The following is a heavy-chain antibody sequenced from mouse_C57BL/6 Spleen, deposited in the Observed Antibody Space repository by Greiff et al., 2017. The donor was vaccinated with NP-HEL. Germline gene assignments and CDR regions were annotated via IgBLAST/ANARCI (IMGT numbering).Heavy chain of an antibody. CDR3: AREALYDGYDAWFAY. Sequence: QVQLQQPGAELVKPGASVKMSCKASGYTFTSYWITWVKQRPGQGLEWIGDIYPGSGSTNYNEKFKSKATLTVDTSSSTAYMQLSSLTSEDSAVYYCAREALYDGYDAWFAYWGQGTLVTVSA. V-gene: IGHV1-55*01. CDR2: IYPGSGST. CDR1: GYTFTSYW. J-gene: IGHJ3*01. D-gene: IGHD2-3*01.